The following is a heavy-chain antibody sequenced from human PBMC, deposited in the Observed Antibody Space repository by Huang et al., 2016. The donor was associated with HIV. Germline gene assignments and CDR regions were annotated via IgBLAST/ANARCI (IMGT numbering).Heavy chain of an antibody. J-gene: IGHJ4*02. D-gene: IGHD2-15*01. CDR2: INHSGST. CDR3: ARGGEMATVWWYYFDY. Sequence: QVQLQQWGAGLLKPSETLSLTCAVYGGSFSGYYWSWIRQHPGKGLEWIGEINHSGSTTYNPSLKGRVTISVDTSKSQFSLKLSSVTAADTAVYYCARGGEMATVWWYYFDYWGQGTLVTVSS. CDR1: GGSFSGYY. V-gene: IGHV4-34*01.